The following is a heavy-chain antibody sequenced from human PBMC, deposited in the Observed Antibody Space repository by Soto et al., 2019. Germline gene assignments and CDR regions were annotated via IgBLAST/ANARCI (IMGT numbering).Heavy chain of an antibody. J-gene: IGHJ4*02. V-gene: IGHV3-33*03. CDR3: VVDTSGLLDY. Sequence: GGSLRLSCSASGFTFSSNGMHWVRQAPGNGLEWVAVIWYEGNKKYYGDSVRGRFTISRDNSKNTLYLEMNSLRAEDTAVYYCVVDTSGLLDYWGQGTQVTVSS. CDR2: IWYEGNKK. CDR1: GFTFSSNG. D-gene: IGHD3-22*01.